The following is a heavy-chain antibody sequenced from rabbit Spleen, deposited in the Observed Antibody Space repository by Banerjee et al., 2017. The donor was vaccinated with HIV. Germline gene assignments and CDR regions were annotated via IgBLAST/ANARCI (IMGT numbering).Heavy chain of an antibody. CDR2: IYAGSSDIT. V-gene: IGHV1S45*01. CDR3: ARDTGTSFSTYGMDL. Sequence: QEQLVESGGGLVQPEGSLTLTCTASGFSFSSSYWMCWVRQAPGKGLEWIGTIYAGSSDITYYANWAKGRFTCSKASSTTVTLQMTSLTAADTATYFCARDTGTSFSTYGMDLWGPGTLVTVS. D-gene: IGHD8-1*01. J-gene: IGHJ6*01. CDR1: GFSFSSSYW.